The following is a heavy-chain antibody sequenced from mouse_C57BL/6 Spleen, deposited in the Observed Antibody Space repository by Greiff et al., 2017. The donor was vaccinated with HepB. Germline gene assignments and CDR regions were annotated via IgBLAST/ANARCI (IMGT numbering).Heavy chain of an antibody. CDR3: TRDYYGNSFDY. V-gene: IGHV1-15*01. Sequence: QVQLQQSGAELVRPGASVTLSCKASGYTFTDYEMHWVKQTPVHGLEWIGAIDPETGGTAYNQKFKGKAILTADKSSSTAYMELRSLTSEDSAVYYCTRDYYGNSFDYWGQGTTLTVSS. CDR2: IDPETGGT. D-gene: IGHD2-1*01. J-gene: IGHJ2*01. CDR1: GYTFTDYE.